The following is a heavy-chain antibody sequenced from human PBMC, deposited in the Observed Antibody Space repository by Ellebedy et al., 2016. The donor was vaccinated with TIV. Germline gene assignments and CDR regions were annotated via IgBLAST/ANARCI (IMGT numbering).Heavy chain of an antibody. CDR3: AVGLLQH. J-gene: IGHJ1*01. CDR2: IKEDGSAK. D-gene: IGHD3-10*01. V-gene: IGHV3-7*03. CDR1: GFTFSTYW. Sequence: GESLKISXAASGFTFSTYWMTWVRQAPGKGLEWVANIKEDGSAKYYADSVKGRFTVSRDNAKNSLTLQMNNLRAEDTALYFCAVGLLQHWGQGTPVTVSS.